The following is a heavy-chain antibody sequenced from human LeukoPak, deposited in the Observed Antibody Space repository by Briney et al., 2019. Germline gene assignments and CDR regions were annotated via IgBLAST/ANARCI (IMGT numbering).Heavy chain of an antibody. CDR2: IYSGGST. CDR1: GFTFSDYT. V-gene: IGHV3-66*02. Sequence: GGSLRLSCAASGFTFSDYTMNWVRQAPGKGLEWVSVIYSGGSTYYADSVKGRFTISRDNSKNTLYLQMNSLRAEDTAVYYCAAEGYSGYDSVYWGQGTLVTVSS. CDR3: AAEGYSGYDSVY. D-gene: IGHD5-12*01. J-gene: IGHJ4*02.